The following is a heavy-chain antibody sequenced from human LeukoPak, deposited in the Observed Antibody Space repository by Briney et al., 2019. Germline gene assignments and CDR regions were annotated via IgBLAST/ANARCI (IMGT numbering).Heavy chain of an antibody. Sequence: GGSLRLSCAASGFTFDDYAMHWVRQAPGKGLEWVSGISWNSGSIGYADSVKGRFTISRDNAKNSLYLQMNSLRAEDTALYYCAKDIVRYCSGCSCFTHSFDYWGQGTLVTLSS. CDR3: AKDIVRYCSGCSCFTHSFDY. CDR2: ISWNSGSI. D-gene: IGHD2-15*01. V-gene: IGHV3-9*01. J-gene: IGHJ4*02. CDR1: GFTFDDYA.